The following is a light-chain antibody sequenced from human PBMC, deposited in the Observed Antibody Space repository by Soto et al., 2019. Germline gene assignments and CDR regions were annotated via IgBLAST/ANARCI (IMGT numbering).Light chain of an antibody. J-gene: IGKJ5*01. CDR3: QQRYTCHPIT. Sequence: EIVLTQSPATLSLSPGERATLSCRASQSVSGYIAWYQQKLGQAPRLLIYHASNRATGNPARFSGSGSETEFTLTISSLEPEDFAVYYCQQRYTCHPITFGQGTRLELK. V-gene: IGKV3-11*01. CDR1: QSVSGY. CDR2: HAS.